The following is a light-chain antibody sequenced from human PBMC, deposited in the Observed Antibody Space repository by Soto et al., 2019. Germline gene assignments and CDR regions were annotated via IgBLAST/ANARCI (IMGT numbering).Light chain of an antibody. Sequence: QSALTQPASVSGSLGQSVTISCSGTSGDIGSHKLVSWYQQHPGEAPKLIIFEGSDRPSGVSDRFSGSKSGNTASLTISGLQADDEADYFCSSYLGTWLFGGGTQLTVL. J-gene: IGLJ3*02. CDR3: SSYLGTWL. V-gene: IGLV2-23*01. CDR1: SGDIGSHKL. CDR2: EGS.